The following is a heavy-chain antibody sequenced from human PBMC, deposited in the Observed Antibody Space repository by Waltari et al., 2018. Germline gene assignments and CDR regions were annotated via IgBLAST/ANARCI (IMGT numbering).Heavy chain of an antibody. CDR1: GFTFSDYS. Sequence: EVQLLESGGGLVQPGGSLRLSCAVSGFTFSDYSMIWVGQAPGQGPEWGSTITTGGGSTYYADAVKGRFTISRDNSKNTMYLQVNSLRVADTAIYYCAKFYTANKGWPLDHWGQGAQVTVSS. CDR3: AKFYTANKGWPLDH. D-gene: IGHD5-18*01. V-gene: IGHV3-23*01. J-gene: IGHJ4*02. CDR2: ITTGGGST.